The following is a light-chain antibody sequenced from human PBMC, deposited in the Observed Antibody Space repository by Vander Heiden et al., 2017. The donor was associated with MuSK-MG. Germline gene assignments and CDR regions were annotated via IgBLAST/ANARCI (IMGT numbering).Light chain of an antibody. CDR3: SSSAGNNNFWL. Sequence: QSALTQPPSASGSPGQSVTISCTGTSSDVGGYNYVSWYQQHPGKAPKRRRYEVTKRPSGVPDRFSGYKSGKTDSLTVYGLQAEDEADYYCSSSAGNNNFWLFGGGTKLTVL. CDR1: SSDVGGYNY. CDR2: EVT. V-gene: IGLV2-8*01. J-gene: IGLJ2*01.